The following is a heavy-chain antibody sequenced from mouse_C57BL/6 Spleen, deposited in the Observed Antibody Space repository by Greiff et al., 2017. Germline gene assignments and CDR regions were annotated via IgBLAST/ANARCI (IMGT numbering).Heavy chain of an antibody. J-gene: IGHJ2*01. V-gene: IGHV1-43*01. CDR3: ASTGTSSFDY. Sequence: VQLQQSGPELVKPGASVKISCKASGYSFTGYYMHWVKQSSEKSLEWIGEINPSTGGTSYNQKFKGKATLTVDKSSSTAYMQLKSLTSEDSAVYYCASTGTSSFDYWGQGTTLTVSS. D-gene: IGHD4-1*02. CDR1: GYSFTGYY. CDR2: INPSTGGT.